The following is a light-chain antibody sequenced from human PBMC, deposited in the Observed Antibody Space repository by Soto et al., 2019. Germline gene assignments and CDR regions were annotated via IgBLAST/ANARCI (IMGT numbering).Light chain of an antibody. V-gene: IGKV3D-15*01. J-gene: IGKJ4*01. CDR1: QSVSSN. CDR3: QQYKNWPLT. Sequence: EIVRTKYPATLSVSPGERATLSCRASQSVSSNLAWYQQKPGQAPRLLIYGASTRATGIPARFSGSGSGTEFTLTISSLQSEDFAVYYCQQYKNWPLTFGGGTKVEIK. CDR2: GAS.